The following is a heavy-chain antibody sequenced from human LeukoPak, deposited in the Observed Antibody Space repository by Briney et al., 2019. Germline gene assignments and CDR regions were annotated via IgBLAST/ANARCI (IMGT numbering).Heavy chain of an antibody. J-gene: IGHJ4*02. CDR3: AKERDLLPHTYYFDH. CDR2: IRSDGSDK. CDR1: GFTFSSYG. V-gene: IGHV3-30*02. Sequence: GGSLRLSCAASGFTFSSYGIHWVRQAPGKGLEWVSFIRSDGSDKYYADSVKGRFTISRDNSKKTVYLEMNSLRVDDTAVYYCAKERDLLPHTYYFDHWGQGTLVTVSS.